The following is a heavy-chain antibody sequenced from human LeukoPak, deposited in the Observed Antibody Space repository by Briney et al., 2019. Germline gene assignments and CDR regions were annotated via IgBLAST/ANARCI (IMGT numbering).Heavy chain of an antibody. CDR2: ISGSGGST. CDR3: AKDEGEYYYDSSGYDY. CDR1: GFTFSSYA. D-gene: IGHD3-22*01. J-gene: IGHJ4*02. V-gene: IGHV3-23*01. Sequence: GGSLRLSCAASGFTFSSYAMSWVRQAPGKGLEWVSAISGSGGSTYYADSVKGRFTISRDNSKNTLYLQMNSLRAEDTAVYYCAKDEGEYYYDSSGYDYWGQGTLGTVSS.